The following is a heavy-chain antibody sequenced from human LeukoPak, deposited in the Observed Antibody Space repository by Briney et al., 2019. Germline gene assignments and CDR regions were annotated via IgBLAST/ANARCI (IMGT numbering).Heavy chain of an antibody. V-gene: IGHV3-21*01. Sequence: GGSLRLSCAASGFTFSSYSMNWVRQAPGKGLEWVSSISSSSSYIYYADSVKGRFTISRDNAKNSLYLQMNSLRAEDTAVYYCARDPYYDILTGYGLYCYYYYMDVWGKGTTVTVSS. CDR3: ARDPYYDILTGYGLYCYYYYMDV. CDR2: ISSSSSYI. D-gene: IGHD3-9*01. CDR1: GFTFSSYS. J-gene: IGHJ6*03.